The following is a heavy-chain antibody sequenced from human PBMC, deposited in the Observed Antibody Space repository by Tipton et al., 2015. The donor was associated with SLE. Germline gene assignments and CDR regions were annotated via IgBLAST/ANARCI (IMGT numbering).Heavy chain of an antibody. D-gene: IGHD5-12*01. CDR2: ISTYNGNT. CDR1: GYSFTSYG. J-gene: IGHJ6*03. V-gene: IGHV1-18*01. Sequence: QLVQSGAEVKKPGASVKVSCKASGYSFTSYGITWVRQAPGQGLEWMGWISTYNGNTKYAQNLQDRVTMTTDTSTSTAYVEVRGLRSDDTAVYFCARGGGFPYSMDVWGKGTTVTVSS. CDR3: ARGGGFPYSMDV.